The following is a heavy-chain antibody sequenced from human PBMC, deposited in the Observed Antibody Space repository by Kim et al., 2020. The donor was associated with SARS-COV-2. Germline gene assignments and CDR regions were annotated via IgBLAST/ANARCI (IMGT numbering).Heavy chain of an antibody. V-gene: IGHV3-30*04. CDR2: ISYDGSNK. J-gene: IGHJ4*02. Sequence: GGSLRLSCAASGFTFSSYAMHWVRQTPGKGLEWVAVISYDGSNKYYADSVKGRFTISRDNSKNTLYLQMNSLRAEDTAVYYCARDGGEYYYDSSGYYHDYWGQGTLVTVSS. CDR3: ARDGGEYYYDSSGYYHDY. CDR1: GFTFSSYA. D-gene: IGHD3-22*01.